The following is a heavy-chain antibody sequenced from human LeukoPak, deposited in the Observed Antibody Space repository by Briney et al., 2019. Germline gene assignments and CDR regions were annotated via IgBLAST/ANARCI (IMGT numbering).Heavy chain of an antibody. Sequence: PSETLSLTCAVYGGSFSGYYWSWIRQPPGKGLEWIGEINHSRSTNYNPSLKSRVTISVDTSKNQFSLKLSSVTAADTAVYYCASIAGYSSGWYVRAGYWGQGTLVTVSS. CDR2: INHSRST. J-gene: IGHJ4*02. CDR3: ASIAGYSSGWYVRAGY. CDR1: GGSFSGYY. D-gene: IGHD6-19*01. V-gene: IGHV4-34*01.